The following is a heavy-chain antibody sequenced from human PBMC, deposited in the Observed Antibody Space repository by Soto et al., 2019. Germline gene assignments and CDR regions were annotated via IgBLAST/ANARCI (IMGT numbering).Heavy chain of an antibody. CDR2: IIPIFGTA. D-gene: IGHD6-13*01. Sequence: SVKVSCKASGGTFSSYAISWARQAPGQGLEWMGGIIPIFGTANYAQKFQGRVTITADESTSTAYMELSSLRSEDTAVYYCATLGYNYYYYGMDVWGQGTTVTVSS. CDR1: GGTFSSYA. V-gene: IGHV1-69*13. CDR3: ATLGYNYYYYGMDV. J-gene: IGHJ6*02.